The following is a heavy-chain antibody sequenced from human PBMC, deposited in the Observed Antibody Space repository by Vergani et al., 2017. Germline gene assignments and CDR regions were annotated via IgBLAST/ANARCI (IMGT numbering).Heavy chain of an antibody. V-gene: IGHV4-4*07. CDR1: RFSVSSGYH. Sequence: QIQLQESGPGLVKASETLSLTCGVSRFSVSSGYHWGWIRQPAGKGLEWIGRIYTSGSTNYNPSLKSRVTMSVDTSKNQFSLKLSSVTAADTAVYYCARGRGWWSRWGQGTLVTVSS. J-gene: IGHJ4*02. CDR2: IYTSGST. CDR3: ARGRGWWSR. D-gene: IGHD2-15*01.